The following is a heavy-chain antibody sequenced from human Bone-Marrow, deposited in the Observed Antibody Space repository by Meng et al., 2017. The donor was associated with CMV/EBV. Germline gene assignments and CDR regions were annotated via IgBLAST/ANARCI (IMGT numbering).Heavy chain of an antibody. Sequence: FSLGTRGVGVGWIRQPPGKALEWLALIYWNDDKRYSPSLKSRLTITKDTSKNQVVLTMTNMDPVDTATYYCAHHYYDSSGYSVSLEYWGQGTLVTVSS. V-gene: IGHV2-5*01. J-gene: IGHJ4*02. CDR3: AHHYYDSSGYSVSLEY. CDR1: FSLGTRGVG. D-gene: IGHD3-22*01. CDR2: IYWNDDK.